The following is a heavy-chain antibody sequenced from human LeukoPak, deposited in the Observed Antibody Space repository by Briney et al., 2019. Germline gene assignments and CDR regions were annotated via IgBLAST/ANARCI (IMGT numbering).Heavy chain of an antibody. J-gene: IGHJ6*02. CDR3: ARDPGGGYVFGYYYYGMDV. Sequence: PGGSLRLSCAASGFTFSSYSMNWVRQAPGKGLEWVSSISSSSSYIYYADSVKGRFTISRDNAKNSLYLQMNSLRAEDTAVYYCARDPGGGYVFGYYYYGMDVWGQGTTVTVSS. V-gene: IGHV3-21*01. D-gene: IGHD5-12*01. CDR2: ISSSSSYI. CDR1: GFTFSSYS.